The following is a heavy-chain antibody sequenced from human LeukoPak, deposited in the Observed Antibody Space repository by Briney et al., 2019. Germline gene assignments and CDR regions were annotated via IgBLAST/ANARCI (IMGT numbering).Heavy chain of an antibody. CDR2: INPNSGGT. J-gene: IGHJ3*02. Sequence: VASVKVSCKASGYTFTGYYMHWVRQAPGQGLEWMGWINPNSGGTNYAQKFQGRVTMTRDTSISTAYMELSRLRSDDTAVYYCARVGAPAVRAFDIWGQGTMVTVSS. CDR3: ARVGAPAVRAFDI. V-gene: IGHV1-2*02. CDR1: GYTFTGYY. D-gene: IGHD6-19*01.